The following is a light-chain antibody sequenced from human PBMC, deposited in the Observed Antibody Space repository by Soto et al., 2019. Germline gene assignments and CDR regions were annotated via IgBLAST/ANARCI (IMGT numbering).Light chain of an antibody. CDR2: KAS. V-gene: IGKV1-5*03. Sequence: DIQMTQSPSTLSASVGDRVTITCRASQTISSWLAWYQQKPGKAPKLLIYKASTLESGVPSRFSGSGSGTDFTRTGTSLQPEDFATYYCQQYSYYATFGHGTKVEIK. CDR3: QQYSYYAT. CDR1: QTISSW. J-gene: IGKJ1*01.